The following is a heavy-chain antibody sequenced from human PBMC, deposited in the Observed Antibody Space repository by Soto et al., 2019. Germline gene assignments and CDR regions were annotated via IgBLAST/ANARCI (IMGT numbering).Heavy chain of an antibody. CDR3: ARDRLRSHRPGMDL. Sequence: QVQLQESGPGLVKPSQTLSLTCTVSGGSISSGEYYWSWIRQPPGKGLEWIGYIYYSGTTYYNPSLKSRVTISVDTSKNQFSLKVSSVTAADTAVYYCARDRLRSHRPGMDLWGQGTTVTVSS. CDR1: GGSISSGEYY. J-gene: IGHJ6*02. V-gene: IGHV4-30-4*01. CDR2: IYYSGTT. D-gene: IGHD4-17*01.